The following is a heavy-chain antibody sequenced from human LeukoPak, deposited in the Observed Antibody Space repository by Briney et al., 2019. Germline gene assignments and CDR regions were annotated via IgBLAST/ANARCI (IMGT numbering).Heavy chain of an antibody. D-gene: IGHD4-17*01. CDR2: ISAYNGNT. CDR3: ARDRGRGTVTTLDY. CDR1: GYTFTSYG. J-gene: IGHJ4*02. Sequence: ASVKVSCRASGYTFTSYGLRWVRQAPGQGLEWMGWISAYNGNTNYAQMLQGRVAMTTDTSMSTAYMELRSLRSDDTAVYYCARDRGRGTVTTLDYWGQGTLVTVSS. V-gene: IGHV1-18*01.